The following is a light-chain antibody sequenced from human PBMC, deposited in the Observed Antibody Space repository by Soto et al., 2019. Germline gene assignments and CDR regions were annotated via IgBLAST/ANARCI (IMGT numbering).Light chain of an antibody. CDR1: TGAVTSGYY. J-gene: IGLJ2*01. CDR2: STS. Sequence: QAVVTQEPSLTVSPGGTVTLTCAASTGAVTSGYYPNWFQQKPGQAPRPLIYSTSNKHSWTPARFSGSLLGGKAALTLSGVQPEDEAEYYCLLYSGGAGVVFGGGTKLTVL. CDR3: LLYSGGAGVV. V-gene: IGLV7-43*01.